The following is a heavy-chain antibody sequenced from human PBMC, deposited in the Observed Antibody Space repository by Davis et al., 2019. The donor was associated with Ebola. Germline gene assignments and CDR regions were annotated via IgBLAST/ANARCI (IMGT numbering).Heavy chain of an antibody. J-gene: IGHJ6*03. CDR1: GGSISSSSYY. V-gene: IGHV4-39*02. Sequence: PSETLSLTCTVSGGSISSSSYYWGWIRQPPGKGLEWIGSIYYSGSTYYNPSLKSRVTISVDTSKNQFSLKLSSVTAADTAVYYCARDARSAYSNYVVYYYMDVWGKGTTVTVSS. D-gene: IGHD4-11*01. CDR3: ARDARSAYSNYVVYYYMDV. CDR2: IYYSGST.